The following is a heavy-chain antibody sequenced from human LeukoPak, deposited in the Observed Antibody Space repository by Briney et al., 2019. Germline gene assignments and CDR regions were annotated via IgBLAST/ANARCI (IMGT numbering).Heavy chain of an antibody. CDR1: GFTFSSYG. Sequence: PGGSLRLSCAASGFTFSSYGMHWVRQAPGKGLEWVAFTRYDGSNKYYADSVKGRFTISRDNSKNTLYLQMNSLRAEDTAVYYCARGHRSSWYDAFDIWGQGTMVTVSS. J-gene: IGHJ3*02. CDR3: ARGHRSSWYDAFDI. CDR2: TRYDGSNK. V-gene: IGHV3-30*02. D-gene: IGHD6-13*01.